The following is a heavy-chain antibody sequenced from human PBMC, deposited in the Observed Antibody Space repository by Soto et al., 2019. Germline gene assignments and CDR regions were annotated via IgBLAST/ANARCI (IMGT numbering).Heavy chain of an antibody. CDR1: GFTFSSYW. J-gene: IGHJ6*02. CDR2: IKQDGSEK. CDR3: ERENIAVADYYYYSYGMDV. V-gene: IGHV3-7*03. Sequence: EVQLVESGGGLVQPGGSLRLSCAASGFTFSSYWMSWVRQAPGKGLEWVANIKQDGSEKYYVDSVKGRFTISRDNAKKSWYMQRNCVRAEDTAVYYCERENIAVADYYYYSYGMDVWGQGTTVTVSS. D-gene: IGHD6-19*01.